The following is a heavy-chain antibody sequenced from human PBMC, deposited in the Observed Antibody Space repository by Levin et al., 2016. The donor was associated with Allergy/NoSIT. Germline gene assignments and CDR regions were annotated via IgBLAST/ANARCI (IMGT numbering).Heavy chain of an antibody. Sequence: GESLKISCKGSGYSFTSYWIGWVRQMPGKGLEWMGIIYPGDSDTRYSPSFQGQVTISADKSISTAYLQWSSLKASDTAMYYCARLAVYKDGYNYFDYWGQGTLVTVSS. J-gene: IGHJ4*02. D-gene: IGHD5-24*01. CDR2: IYPGDSDT. CDR3: ARLAVYKDGYNYFDY. CDR1: GYSFTSYW. V-gene: IGHV5-51*01.